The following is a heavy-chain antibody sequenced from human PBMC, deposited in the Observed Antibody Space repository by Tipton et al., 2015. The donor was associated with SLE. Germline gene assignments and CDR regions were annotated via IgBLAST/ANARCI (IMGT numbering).Heavy chain of an antibody. CDR1: GVSISGSSYY. D-gene: IGHD3-10*01. V-gene: IGHV4-61*05. CDR3: ATGTLVGSWYYYMDV. CDR2: IYTSGST. Sequence: TLSLTCTVSGVSISGSSYYWDWIRQPPGKGLEWIGYIYTSGSTNSNPSLKSRVTISIDTSSNQFSLKLSSVTAADTAVYYCATGTLVGSWYYYMDVWGKGTAVTVSS. J-gene: IGHJ6*03.